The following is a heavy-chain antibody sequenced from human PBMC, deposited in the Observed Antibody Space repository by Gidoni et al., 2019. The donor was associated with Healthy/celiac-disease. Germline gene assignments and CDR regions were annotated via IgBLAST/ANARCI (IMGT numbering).Heavy chain of an antibody. J-gene: IGHJ3*02. Sequence: QVQLQESGPGLVKPSQTLSLTCTVPGGSLSRGSSYWSWIRQPAGKGLEWIGRIYTSGSTNYNPSLKSRVTISVDTSKNQFSLKLSSVTAADTAVYYCARGRLNNSYDFWSATDAFDIWGQGTMVTVSS. CDR1: GGSLSRGSSY. CDR3: ARGRLNNSYDFWSATDAFDI. CDR2: IYTSGST. D-gene: IGHD3-3*01. V-gene: IGHV4-61*02.